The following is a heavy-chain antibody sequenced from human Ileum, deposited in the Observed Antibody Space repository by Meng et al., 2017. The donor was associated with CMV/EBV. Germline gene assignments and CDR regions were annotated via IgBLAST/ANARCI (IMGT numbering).Heavy chain of an antibody. CDR2: INPTGGST. CDR1: RYTLTTYH. V-gene: IGHV1-46*01. CDR3: ARVLVAGRAEYHY. D-gene: IGHD6-19*01. J-gene: IGHJ4*02. Sequence: KASRYTLTTYHMHWLRQAPGQGLEWMGIINPTGGSTSYAQKFQGRVTMTRDTSTNTVYLELSSLRSDDTAVYYCARVLVAGRAEYHYWGQGTLVTVSS.